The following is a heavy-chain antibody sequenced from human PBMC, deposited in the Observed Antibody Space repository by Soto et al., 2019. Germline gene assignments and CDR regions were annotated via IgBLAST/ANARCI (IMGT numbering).Heavy chain of an antibody. CDR3: ARDRGVVVTDTDAFDI. D-gene: IGHD2-21*02. Sequence: GASVKVSCKASGGTFSSYAISWVRQALGQGLEWMGGIIPIFGTANYAQKFQGRVTITADESTSTAYMELSSLRSEDTAVYYCARDRGVVVTDTDAFDIWGQGTMVTVSS. V-gene: IGHV1-69*13. CDR1: GGTFSSYA. CDR2: IIPIFGTA. J-gene: IGHJ3*02.